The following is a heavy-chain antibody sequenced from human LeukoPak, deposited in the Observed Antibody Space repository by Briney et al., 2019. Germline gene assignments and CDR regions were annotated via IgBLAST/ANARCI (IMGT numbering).Heavy chain of an antibody. Sequence: HAGGSLRLSCAASGFTFDDYTMHWVRQAPGKGLEWVSLISWDGGSTYYADSVKGRFTISRDNSKNSLYLQMNSLRTEDTAVYYCARGVFRFDPWGQGTLVTVSS. CDR3: ARGVFRFDP. V-gene: IGHV3-43*01. CDR2: ISWDGGST. D-gene: IGHD5/OR15-5a*01. J-gene: IGHJ5*02. CDR1: GFTFDDYT.